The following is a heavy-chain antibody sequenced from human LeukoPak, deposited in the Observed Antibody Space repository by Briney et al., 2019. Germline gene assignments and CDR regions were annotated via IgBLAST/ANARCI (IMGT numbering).Heavy chain of an antibody. V-gene: IGHV5-51*01. J-gene: IGHJ4*02. CDR3: ARRGYCSGGSCLSAGFDY. CDR1: GYSFTSYW. D-gene: IGHD2-15*01. Sequence: GASLKISCQGSGYSFTSYWIGWVRQLPGKGLEWMGIIYPGDSDTRYSPSFQGQVTISADKSISTAYLQWSSLKASDTAMYYCARRGYCSGGSCLSAGFDYWGQGTLVTVSS. CDR2: IYPGDSDT.